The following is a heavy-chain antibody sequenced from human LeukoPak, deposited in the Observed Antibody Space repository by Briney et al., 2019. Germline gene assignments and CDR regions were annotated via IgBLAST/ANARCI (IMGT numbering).Heavy chain of an antibody. CDR3: AREVGYYDSSGYYQRSGFDY. V-gene: IGHV3-48*01. D-gene: IGHD3-22*01. CDR1: GFTFSSYS. Sequence: PGGSLRLSCAASGFTFSSYSMNWVRQAPGKGLEWVSYISSSSSTIYYADSVKGRFTISRDNAKNTLYLQMNSLRAEDTAVYYWAREVGYYDSSGYYQRSGFDYWGQGTLVTVSS. CDR2: ISSSSSTI. J-gene: IGHJ4*02.